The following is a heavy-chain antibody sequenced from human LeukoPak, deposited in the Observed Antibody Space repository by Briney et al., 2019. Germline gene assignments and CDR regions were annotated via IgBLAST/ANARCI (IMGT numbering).Heavy chain of an antibody. V-gene: IGHV4-59*08. Sequence: SETLSLTCTVSGGSISSYYWSWIRQPPGKGLEWIGYIYYSGSTNYNPSLKSRVTISVDTSKNQFSLKLSSVTAADTAVYYCASANCGGDCSFDYWGQGTLVTVSS. D-gene: IGHD2-21*02. CDR2: IYYSGST. J-gene: IGHJ4*02. CDR3: ASANCGGDCSFDY. CDR1: GGSISSYY.